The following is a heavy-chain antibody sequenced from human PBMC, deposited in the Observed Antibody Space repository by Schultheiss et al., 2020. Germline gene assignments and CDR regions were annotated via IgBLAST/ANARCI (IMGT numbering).Heavy chain of an antibody. CDR1: GYTFTDYY. CDR2: VNPNSGGK. D-gene: IGHD7-27*01. Sequence: ASVKVSCKASGYTFTDYYMHWVRQAPGQGLEWMGRVNPNSGGKNYAQKFQGRVTMTRDTYISTAYMELSSLRSDDTAAYYCASTRGELGIGISRDYYDYYMDVWGKGTTVTVSS. J-gene: IGHJ6*03. CDR3: ASTRGELGIGISRDYYDYYMDV. V-gene: IGHV1-2*06.